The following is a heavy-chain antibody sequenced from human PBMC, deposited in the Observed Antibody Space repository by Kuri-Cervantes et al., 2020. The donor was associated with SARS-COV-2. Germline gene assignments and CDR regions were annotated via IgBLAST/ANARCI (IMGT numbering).Heavy chain of an antibody. Sequence: SVQVSCKASGGTFSSYAISWVRQAPGQGREWMGGIIPIFGTANYAQKFQGRVTITADESTSTAYMELSSLRSEDTAVYYCARHITMVRGVIDYYYYGMDVWGQGTTVTVSS. V-gene: IGHV1-69*13. D-gene: IGHD3-10*01. CDR1: GGTFSSYA. CDR2: IIPIFGTA. CDR3: ARHITMVRGVIDYYYYGMDV. J-gene: IGHJ6*02.